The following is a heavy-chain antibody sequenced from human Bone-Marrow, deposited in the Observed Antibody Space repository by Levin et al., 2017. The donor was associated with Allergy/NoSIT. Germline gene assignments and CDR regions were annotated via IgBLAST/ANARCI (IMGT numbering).Heavy chain of an antibody. CDR2: VDTEGTST. V-gene: IGHV3-74*01. CDR1: GFTFNTYW. Sequence: QPGGSLRLSCAASGFTFNTYWMHWVRQVPGKGLEWVSRVDTEGTSTSYAGSVKGRFTISRDNAKNTLYLQLNSLRAEDTAVYYCARDYWGYYYFDYWGQGTLVTVSS. CDR3: ARDYWGYYYFDY. J-gene: IGHJ4*02. D-gene: IGHD2-21*01.